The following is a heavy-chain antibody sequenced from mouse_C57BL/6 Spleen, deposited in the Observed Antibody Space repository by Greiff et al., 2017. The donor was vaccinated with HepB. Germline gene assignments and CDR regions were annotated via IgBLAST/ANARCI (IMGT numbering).Heavy chain of an antibody. J-gene: IGHJ2*01. D-gene: IGHD2-5*01. CDR2: IDPSDSYT. V-gene: IGHV1-59*01. CDR3: AGSNYDLDY. CDR1: GYTFTSYW. Sequence: QVQLQQPGAELVRPGTSVKLSCKASGYTFTSYWMHWVKQRPGQGLEWIGVIDPSDSYTNYNQKFKGKATLTVDTSSSTAYMQLSSLTSEDSAVYYCAGSNYDLDYWGQGTTLTVSS.